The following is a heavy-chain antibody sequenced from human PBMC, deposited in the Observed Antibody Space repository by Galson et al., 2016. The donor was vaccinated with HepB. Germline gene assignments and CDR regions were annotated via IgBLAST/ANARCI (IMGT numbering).Heavy chain of an antibody. D-gene: IGHD4/OR15-4a*01. Sequence: SLRLSCAASGMSFSSSGMHWVRQAPGKGLEWVAVISYDGRQKYYVDPVKGRFIISKDNSKNTLYLQMNSLKTEDTAVYYCANKRGAARSPGYWGQGTLVSVSS. J-gene: IGHJ4*02. CDR1: GMSFSSSG. CDR2: ISYDGRQK. CDR3: ANKRGAARSPGY. V-gene: IGHV3-30*18.